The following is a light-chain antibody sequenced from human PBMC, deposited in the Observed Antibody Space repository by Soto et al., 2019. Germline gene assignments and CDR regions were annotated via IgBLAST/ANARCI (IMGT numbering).Light chain of an antibody. CDR3: GADHGSGSNFVYV. J-gene: IGLJ1*01. Sequence: QLVLTQPPSASASLGASVTHTCTLSSGYSNYKVDWYQQRPGKGPRFVMRVGTGGIVGSKGDGIPDRFSVLGSGLNRYLTIKNIQEEDESDYHCGADHGSGSNFVYVFGTGTKVTVL. CDR1: SGYSNYK. V-gene: IGLV9-49*01. CDR2: VGTGGIVG.